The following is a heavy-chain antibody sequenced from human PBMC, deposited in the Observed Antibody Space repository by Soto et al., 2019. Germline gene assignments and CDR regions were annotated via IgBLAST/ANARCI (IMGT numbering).Heavy chain of an antibody. Sequence: GGSLRLSCTASGFTLQNYAMAWVRQAPGKGLEWVSTLIGGHYGTAYSYSVKGRFTVSRDNSKNCLYLQMNSLGVEDTAMYFCAKGKSTGDIDWFDPWGQGSLVTSPQ. CDR1: GFTLQNYA. D-gene: IGHD3-10*01. V-gene: IGHV3-23*01. CDR3: AKGKSTGDIDWFDP. J-gene: IGHJ5*02. CDR2: LIGGHYGT.